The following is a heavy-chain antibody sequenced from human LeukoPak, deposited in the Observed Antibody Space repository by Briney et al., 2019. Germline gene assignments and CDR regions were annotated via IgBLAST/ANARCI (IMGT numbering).Heavy chain of an antibody. V-gene: IGHV4-4*09. CDR1: GGPISSYY. D-gene: IGHD6-6*01. Sequence: SETLSLTCTVSGGPISSYYWSWIRQPPGKGLEWIGYIYTSGSTNYNPSLKSRVTISVDTSKNQFSLKLSSVTAADTAVYYCAITGDYSSSSGFDYWGQGTLVTVSS. CDR3: AITGDYSSSSGFDY. J-gene: IGHJ4*02. CDR2: IYTSGST.